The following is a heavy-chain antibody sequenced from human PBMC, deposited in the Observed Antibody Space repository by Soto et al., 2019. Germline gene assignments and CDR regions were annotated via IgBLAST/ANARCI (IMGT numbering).Heavy chain of an antibody. D-gene: IGHD1-26*01. Sequence: QVQLVQSGAEVKKPGSSVKVSCKASGGVFRNYAINWVRQAPGQGLEWMGGIIPVFGTADYPQKFQGRVTITADESTTTAYMELNSLKTEDTAVYFCARDRWGSYSFDSWGQGTLVTVAS. V-gene: IGHV1-69*01. CDR1: GGVFRNYA. CDR2: IIPVFGTA. CDR3: ARDRWGSYSFDS. J-gene: IGHJ5*01.